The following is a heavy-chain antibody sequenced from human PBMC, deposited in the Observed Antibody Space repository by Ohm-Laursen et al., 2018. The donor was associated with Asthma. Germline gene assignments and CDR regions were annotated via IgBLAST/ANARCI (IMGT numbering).Heavy chain of an antibody. V-gene: IGHV3-21*04. D-gene: IGHD2-21*02. J-gene: IGHJ6*02. Sequence: SLRLSCTASGFTFSSYSMNWVRQAPGKGLEWVSSISSSSSYIYYADSVKGRFTISRDNSKNTLYLQMSSLRAEDTAMYYCARGEVTATFGYYYYGMDVWGQGTTVTVSS. CDR2: ISSSSSYI. CDR3: ARGEVTATFGYYYYGMDV. CDR1: GFTFSSYS.